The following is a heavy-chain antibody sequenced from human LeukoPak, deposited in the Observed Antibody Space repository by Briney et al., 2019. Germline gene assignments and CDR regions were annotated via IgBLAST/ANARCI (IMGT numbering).Heavy chain of an antibody. CDR3: ATNLLRYFEGNDY. D-gene: IGHD3-9*01. Sequence: ASVKVSCKASGYTFTSYDINWVRQATGQGLEWMGWMNPNSGNTGYAQKFQGSVTMTRNTSISTAYMELSSLRSEDTAVYYCATNLLRYFEGNDYWGQGTLVTVSS. J-gene: IGHJ4*02. CDR1: GYTFTSYD. V-gene: IGHV1-8*01. CDR2: MNPNSGNT.